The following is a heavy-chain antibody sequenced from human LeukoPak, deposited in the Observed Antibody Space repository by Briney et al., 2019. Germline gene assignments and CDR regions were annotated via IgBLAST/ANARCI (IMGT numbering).Heavy chain of an antibody. CDR1: GGSFSGYY. CDR2: IYYSGST. V-gene: IGHV4-59*01. J-gene: IGHJ6*03. CDR3: ARHYYDSSGYYYQWGYYYYMDV. Sequence: SETLSLTCAVYGGSFSGYYWSWIRQPPGKGLEWIGYIYYSGSTNYNPSLKSRVTISVDTSKNQFSLKLSSVTAADTAVYYCARHYYDSSGYYYQWGYYYYMDVWGKGTTVTVSS. D-gene: IGHD3-22*01.